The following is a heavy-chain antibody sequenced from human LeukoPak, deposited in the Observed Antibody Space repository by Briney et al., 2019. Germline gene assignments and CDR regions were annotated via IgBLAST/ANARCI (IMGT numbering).Heavy chain of an antibody. V-gene: IGHV3-21*01. CDR2: ISSSTNYI. D-gene: IGHD1-26*01. CDR1: GFTLSSYS. J-gene: IGHJ4*02. CDR3: AIVGATPLPR. Sequence: GGSLRLSCAASGFTLSSYSMNWVRQAPGKGLEWVPSISSSTNYIYYADSLMGRFTISRDNAKSSLYLQMNSLRAEDTAVYYCAIVGATPLPRWGQGTLVTVSS.